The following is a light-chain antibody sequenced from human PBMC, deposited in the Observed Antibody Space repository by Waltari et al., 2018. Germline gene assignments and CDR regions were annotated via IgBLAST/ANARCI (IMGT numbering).Light chain of an antibody. V-gene: IGKV1-33*01. J-gene: IGKJ1*01. CDR2: DAT. Sequence: DIQVTQSPSSLSASVGDRVTITCQASQDISHYLNWYQQRPGKAPKVLIYDATLLKIGVPSRFSGSGSGTDFTLTIDSLQSEDSAVYYCHQYHAWPPGRMFGQGTKVEMK. CDR1: QDISHY. CDR3: HQYHAWPPGRM.